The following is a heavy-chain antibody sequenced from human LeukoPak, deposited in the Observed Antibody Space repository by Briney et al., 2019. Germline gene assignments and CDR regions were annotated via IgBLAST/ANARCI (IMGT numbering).Heavy chain of an antibody. CDR2: IYPGDSDT. D-gene: IGHD3-22*01. CDR1: GYSFTSYW. V-gene: IGHV5-51*01. J-gene: IGHJ5*02. CDR3: ARAILNYYDSSEAWFDP. Sequence: GESLKISCKGSGYSFTSYWIGWVRQMPGKGLEWMGIIYPGDSDTRYSPSFQGQVTISADKSISTAYLQWSSLKASDTAMYYCARAILNYYDSSEAWFDPWGQGTLVTVSS.